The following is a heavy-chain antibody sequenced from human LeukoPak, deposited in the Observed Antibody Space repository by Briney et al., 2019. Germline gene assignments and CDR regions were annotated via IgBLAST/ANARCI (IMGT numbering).Heavy chain of an antibody. CDR3: ARKTAAEYFDY. Sequence: PSETLSLTCAVCGGSFSGYYWSWIRQPPGKGLEWIGEINHSGSTNYNPSLKSRVTISVDTSKNQFSLKLSSVTAADTAVYYCARKTAAEYFDYWGQGTLVTVSS. CDR1: GGSFSGYY. J-gene: IGHJ4*02. V-gene: IGHV4-34*01. D-gene: IGHD2-2*01. CDR2: INHSGST.